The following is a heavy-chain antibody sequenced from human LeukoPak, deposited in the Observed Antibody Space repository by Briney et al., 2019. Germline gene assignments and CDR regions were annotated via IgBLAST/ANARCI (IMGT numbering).Heavy chain of an antibody. CDR1: GGSISSYY. CDR3: ARAQYYFDY. CDR2: IYYSGST. D-gene: IGHD5-24*01. Sequence: SETLSLTCTVSGGSISSYYWSWIRQPPGKGLEWIGYIYYSGSTNYNPSLKSRVTISVDTSKNQFSLKLSSVTAADTAVYYCARAQYYFDYWGQGTLVTVSS. J-gene: IGHJ4*02. V-gene: IGHV4-59*12.